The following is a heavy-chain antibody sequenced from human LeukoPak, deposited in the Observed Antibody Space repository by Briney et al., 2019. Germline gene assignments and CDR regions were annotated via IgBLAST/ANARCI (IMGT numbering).Heavy chain of an antibody. CDR3: ASIAAAGYYYYYMDV. J-gene: IGHJ6*03. D-gene: IGHD6-13*01. CDR2: INHSGST. V-gene: IGHV4-34*01. Sequence: SETLSLTCAVYGGSFSGYYWSWIRQPPGKGLGWIGEINHSGSTNYNPSLKSRVTISVDTSKNQFSLKLSSVTAADTAVYYCASIAAAGYYYYYMDVWGKGTTVTVSS. CDR1: GGSFSGYY.